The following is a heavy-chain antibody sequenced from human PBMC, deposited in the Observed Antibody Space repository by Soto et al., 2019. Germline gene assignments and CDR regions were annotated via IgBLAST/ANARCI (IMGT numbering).Heavy chain of an antibody. V-gene: IGHV1-46*01. CDR1: GYTFIRYY. CDR3: ARNDNSGLDY. CDR2: INPSGGST. Sequence: ASVKVSCKASGYTFIRYYMHWVRQAPGQGLEWMGMINPSGGSTSYTRKFQGRVTVTRDTSTNTVYMELSSLRSEDTAVYYCARNDNSGLDYWGQGTLVTVSS. J-gene: IGHJ4*02. D-gene: IGHD3-22*01.